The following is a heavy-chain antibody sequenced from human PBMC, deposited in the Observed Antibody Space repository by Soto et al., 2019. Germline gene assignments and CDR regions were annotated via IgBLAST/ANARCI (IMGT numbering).Heavy chain of an antibody. J-gene: IGHJ6*02. CDR3: ARDLWGYCGTDCYPLDV. D-gene: IGHD2-21*02. CDR2: MYNTGST. Sequence: PSETLSLTCTVSGGSISGYYWRWIRQPPGKGLEWIGYMYNTGSTVYNPSFKSRVTISVDTSKNQFSLKLNSVTAADTAVYYCARDLWGYCGTDCYPLDVWGQGTTVT. CDR1: GGSISGYY. V-gene: IGHV4-59*01.